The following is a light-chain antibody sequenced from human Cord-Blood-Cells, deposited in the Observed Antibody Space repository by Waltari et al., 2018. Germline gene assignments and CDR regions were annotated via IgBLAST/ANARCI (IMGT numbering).Light chain of an antibody. J-gene: IGLJ2*01. CDR2: DVS. V-gene: IGLV2-11*01. CDR1: SSDVGGYNY. CDR3: CSYAGRYPV. Sequence: QSALTQPRSVSGSPGQSVTISCTGTSSDVGGYNYVSWYQQHPGKAPKLMIYDVSKRPPGVPDRFPGSKSGTTASLTLSGLQAEDWADYYCCSYAGRYPVFGGGTMLPVL.